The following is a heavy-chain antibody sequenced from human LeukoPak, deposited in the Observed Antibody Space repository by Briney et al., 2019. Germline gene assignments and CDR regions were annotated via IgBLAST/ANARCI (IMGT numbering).Heavy chain of an antibody. J-gene: IGHJ4*02. CDR1: GFTFSWYW. V-gene: IGHV3-74*01. Sequence: GGSLRLSCAGSGFTFSWYWMHWVRQAPGKGLAWVSRINSDGTSTRYSDSVKGRVTISRDNAKNTLYLQMNSLRGEDTAVYYCARDRGTGFKNDFDYWGQGTLVTVSP. D-gene: IGHD7-27*01. CDR2: INSDGTST. CDR3: ARDRGTGFKNDFDY.